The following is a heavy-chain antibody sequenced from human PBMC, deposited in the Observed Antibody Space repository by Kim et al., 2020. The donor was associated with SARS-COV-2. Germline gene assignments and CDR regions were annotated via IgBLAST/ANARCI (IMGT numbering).Heavy chain of an antibody. CDR1: GFTFSSYA. J-gene: IGHJ6*02. CDR2: ISYDGSNK. Sequence: GGSLRLSCAASGFTFSSYAMHWVRQAPGKGLEWVAVISYDGSNKYYADSVKGRFTISRDNSKNTLYLQMNSLRAEDTAVYYCASSFLGSYYDSSGYYPHYYYGMDVWGQGTTVTVSS. V-gene: IGHV3-30*04. D-gene: IGHD3-22*01. CDR3: ASSFLGSYYDSSGYYPHYYYGMDV.